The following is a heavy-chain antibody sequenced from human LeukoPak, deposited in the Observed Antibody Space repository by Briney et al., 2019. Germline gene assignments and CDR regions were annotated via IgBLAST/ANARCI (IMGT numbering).Heavy chain of an antibody. V-gene: IGHV3-74*01. CDR1: GFTFSSYW. J-gene: IGHJ4*02. CDR3: ARANHPTYYDSSGYYQDY. CDR2: ISSDGSGT. D-gene: IGHD3-22*01. Sequence: PGGSLRLSCAVSGFTFSSYWMHWVRQAPGKGLVWVSRISSDGSGTSYADSVKGRFTISRDNAKNTLYLQMNSLRAEDRGVYYCARANHPTYYDSSGYYQDYWGQGTLVTVSS.